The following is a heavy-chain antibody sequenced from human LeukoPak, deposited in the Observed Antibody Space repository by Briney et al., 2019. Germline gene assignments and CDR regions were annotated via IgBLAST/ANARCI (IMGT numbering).Heavy chain of an antibody. Sequence: GESLKISCKGSGYSFTSYWIGWVHQMPGKGLEWMGIIYPGDSDTRYSPSFQGQVTISADKSISTAYLQWSSLKASDTAMYYCARPTDGSSSHDAFDIWGQGTMVTVSS. V-gene: IGHV5-51*07. D-gene: IGHD6-13*01. CDR2: IYPGDSDT. CDR3: ARPTDGSSSHDAFDI. CDR1: GYSFTSYW. J-gene: IGHJ3*02.